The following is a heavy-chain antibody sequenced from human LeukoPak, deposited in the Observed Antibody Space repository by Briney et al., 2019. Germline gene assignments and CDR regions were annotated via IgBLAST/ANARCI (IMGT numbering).Heavy chain of an antibody. V-gene: IGHV4-31*03. Sequence: SETLSLTCTVSGGSISSGGYYWSWIRQRPGKGLEWIGYIYDSGSTYYNPSLKSRASISVDSSKNQFALKLSSVTAADTAVYYCASRRGGAFDIWGQGTMVTVSS. CDR2: IYDSGST. D-gene: IGHD3-16*01. CDR1: GGSISSGGYY. CDR3: ASRRGGAFDI. J-gene: IGHJ3*02.